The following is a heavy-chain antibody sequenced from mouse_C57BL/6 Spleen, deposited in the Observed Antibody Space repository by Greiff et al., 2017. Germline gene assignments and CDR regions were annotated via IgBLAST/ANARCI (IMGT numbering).Heavy chain of an antibody. V-gene: IGHV3-6*01. CDR2: ISYDGSN. CDR1: GYSITSGYY. J-gene: IGHJ2*01. CDR3: ARDPGYSNFYFDD. D-gene: IGHD2-5*01. Sequence: EVKLMESGPGLVKPSQSLSLTCSVTGYSITSGYYWNWIRQFPGNKLEWMGYISYDGSNNYNPSLKKRISIARDTSKNQFFLKLNSVTTEDTATYYCARDPGYSNFYFDDWGQGTTLTVSS.